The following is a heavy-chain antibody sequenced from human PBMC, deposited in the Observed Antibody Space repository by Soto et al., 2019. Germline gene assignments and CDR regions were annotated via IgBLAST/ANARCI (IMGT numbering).Heavy chain of an antibody. D-gene: IGHD6-6*01. CDR1: GYSFTSYW. CDR3: ARRADSSSGGVEMDV. CDR2: IYPGDSDT. Sequence: ESMKSSCKGSGYSFTSYWIGWVRQMPGKGLEWMGIIYPGDSDTRYSPSFQGQVTISAENSISTAYLQWSSLKASDTAMYYCARRADSSSGGVEMDVWVQGNMVTV. J-gene: IGHJ6*02. V-gene: IGHV5-51*01.